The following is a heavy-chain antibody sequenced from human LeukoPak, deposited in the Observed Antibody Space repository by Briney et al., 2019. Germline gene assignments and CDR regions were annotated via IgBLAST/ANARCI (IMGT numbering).Heavy chain of an antibody. D-gene: IGHD1-7*01. CDR1: GGSFSNSY. J-gene: IGHJ5*02. CDR3: ARGPYNWNYGRGGFDP. Sequence: SETLSLTCAVYGGSFSNSYWSWIRQPPGKGLEWIGEINHSGSTNYNPSLKSRVTISVDTSKNQFSLKLSSVTAADTAVYYCARGPYNWNYGRGGFDPWGQGTLVTVSS. V-gene: IGHV4-34*01. CDR2: INHSGST.